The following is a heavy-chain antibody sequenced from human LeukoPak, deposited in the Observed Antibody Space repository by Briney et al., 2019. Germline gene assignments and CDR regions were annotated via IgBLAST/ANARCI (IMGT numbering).Heavy chain of an antibody. J-gene: IGHJ6*02. V-gene: IGHV4-31*03. Sequence: SETLSLTCTVSGASISSGGYYWSWIRQHPGKGLEWIGYIHYSGSTYYNPSLKSRVTISVDTSKNQFSLKLSSVTAADTAVYYCARDRGYCSSTSCYDYYYGMDVWGQGTTVTVSS. CDR1: GASISSGGYY. CDR3: ARDRGYCSSTSCYDYYYGMDV. D-gene: IGHD2-2*03. CDR2: IHYSGST.